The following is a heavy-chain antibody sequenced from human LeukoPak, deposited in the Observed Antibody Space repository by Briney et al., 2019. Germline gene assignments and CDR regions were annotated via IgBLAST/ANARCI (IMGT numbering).Heavy chain of an antibody. V-gene: IGHV3-15*01. J-gene: IGHJ4*02. D-gene: IGHD1-26*01. CDR3: TTYSGSYYAPYYFDY. Sequence: GGSLRLSCAGSGFTFSNAWMSWVRRAPGKGLEWVGRIKSKTDGGTTDYAAPVKGRFTISRDDSKNTLYLQMNSLKTEDTAVYYCTTYSGSYYAPYYFDYWGQGTLVTVSS. CDR2: IKSKTDGGTT. CDR1: GFTFSNAW.